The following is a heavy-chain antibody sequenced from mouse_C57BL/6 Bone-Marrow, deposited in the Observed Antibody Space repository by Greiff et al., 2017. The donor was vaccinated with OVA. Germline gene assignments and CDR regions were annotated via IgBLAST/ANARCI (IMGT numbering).Heavy chain of an antibody. CDR2: IYPGSGST. D-gene: IGHD1-1*01. V-gene: IGHV1-55*01. CDR1: GYTFTSYW. Sequence: QVQLQQPGAELVKPGASVKMSCKASGYTFTSYWITWVKQRPGQGLEWIGDIYPGSGSTNYNEKFKSKATLTVDTSSSTAYMQLSSLTYEDSAVDYCARRYYGSSWYFDVWGTGTTVTVSS. CDR3: ARRYYGSSWYFDV. J-gene: IGHJ1*03.